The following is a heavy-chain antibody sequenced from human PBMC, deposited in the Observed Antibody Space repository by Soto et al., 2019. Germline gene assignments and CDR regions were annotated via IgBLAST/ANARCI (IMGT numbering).Heavy chain of an antibody. CDR1: GFTVSSNY. CDR2: IYSGGST. Sequence: GGSLRLSCAASGFTVSSNYMSWVRQAPGKGLEWVSVIYSGGSTYYADSVKGRFTISRDNSKNTLYLQMNSLRAEDTAVYYCARNIEAAGTPYDAFDIWGQGTMVTVSS. V-gene: IGHV3-53*01. D-gene: IGHD6-13*01. CDR3: ARNIEAAGTPYDAFDI. J-gene: IGHJ3*02.